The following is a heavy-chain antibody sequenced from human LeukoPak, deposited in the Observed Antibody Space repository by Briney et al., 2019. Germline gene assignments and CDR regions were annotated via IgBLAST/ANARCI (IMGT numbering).Heavy chain of an antibody. D-gene: IGHD2-2*02. J-gene: IGHJ4*02. V-gene: IGHV1-2*02. Sequence: ASVKVSCKASGYTFTDYYIHWVRQAPGQGLEWMGWINPKSGGTSYAQKFQGRVTMTRDMSISTTYMELSSLRSDDTAVYYCAGSEVVPAAISLAYWGQGTLLTVSS. CDR1: GYTFTDYY. CDR2: INPKSGGT. CDR3: AGSEVVPAAISLAY.